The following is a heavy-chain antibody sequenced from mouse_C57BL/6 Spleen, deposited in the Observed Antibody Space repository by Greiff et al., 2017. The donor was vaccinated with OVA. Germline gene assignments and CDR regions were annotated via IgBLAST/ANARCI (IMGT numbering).Heavy chain of an antibody. D-gene: IGHD3-2*02. CDR2: INPNYGTT. V-gene: IGHV1-39*01. Sequence: VHVKQSGPELVKPGASVKISCKASGYSFTDYNMNWVKQSNGKSLEWIGVINPNYGTTSYNQKFKGKATLTVDQSSSTAYMQLNSLTSEDSAVYYCARSRGSSGYVLFAYWGQGTLVTVSA. CDR3: ARSRGSSGYVLFAY. J-gene: IGHJ3*01. CDR1: GYSFTDYN.